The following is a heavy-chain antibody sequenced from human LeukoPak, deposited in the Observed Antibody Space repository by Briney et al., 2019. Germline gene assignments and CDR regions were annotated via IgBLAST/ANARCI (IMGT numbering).Heavy chain of an antibody. D-gene: IGHD3-16*01. V-gene: IGHV1-2*02. CDR3: ARGRQLHLGELFPFAEFFQP. CDR1: GYAFTAYY. J-gene: IGHJ1*01. Sequence: ASVRVSCKASGYAFTAYYIHWVRQAPGQGLEWMGWVNPNSGGTKSAQKFQGRVIMTRDTSISTAYMGLRSLSSDDTAVYYCARGRQLHLGELFPFAEFFQPWGQGTLVTVSS. CDR2: VNPNSGGT.